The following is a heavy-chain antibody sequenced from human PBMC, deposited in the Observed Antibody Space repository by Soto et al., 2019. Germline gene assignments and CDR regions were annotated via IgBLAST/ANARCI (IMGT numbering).Heavy chain of an antibody. J-gene: IGHJ4*02. CDR3: EREANQVVVAAMFDY. CDR2: ISYDGSNK. CDR1: GFTFSSYA. V-gene: IGHV3-30-3*01. Sequence: PGGSLRLSCAASGFTFSSYAMHWVRQAPGKGLEWVAVISYDGSNKYYADSVKGRFTISRDNSKNTLYLQMNSLRAEDTAVYYCEREANQVVVAAMFDYWGQGPLVTVYS. D-gene: IGHD2-15*01.